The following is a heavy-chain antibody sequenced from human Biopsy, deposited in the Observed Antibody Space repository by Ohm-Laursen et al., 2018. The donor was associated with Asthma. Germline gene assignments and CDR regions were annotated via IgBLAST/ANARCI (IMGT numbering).Heavy chain of an antibody. Sequence: SLRLSCSAFGFTFGDYCMSRVRQVPGQGLEWVANIKHDGSEKNHVDSLKGRFTISRDNAKNLLFLQMNSLRAEDTAVYYCARTFHFWSPYHAEHYQLWGQGTLVTVSS. CDR3: ARTFHFWSPYHAEHYQL. CDR1: GFTFGDYC. CDR2: IKHDGSEK. V-gene: IGHV3-7*01. J-gene: IGHJ1*01. D-gene: IGHD3-3*01.